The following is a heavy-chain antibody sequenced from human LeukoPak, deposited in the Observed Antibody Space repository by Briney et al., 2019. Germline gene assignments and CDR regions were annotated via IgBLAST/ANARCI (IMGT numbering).Heavy chain of an antibody. CDR3: ARDGNYYDSSGYYWDDAFDI. CDR2: ISSSSSYI. J-gene: IGHJ3*02. CDR1: GFTFSSYS. D-gene: IGHD3-22*01. Sequence: PGGSLRLSCAASGFTFSSYSMNWVRQAPGKGLEWVSSISSSSSYIDYADSVKGRFTISRDNAKNSLYLQMNSLRAEDTAVYYCARDGNYYDSSGYYWDDAFDIWGQGTMVTVSS. V-gene: IGHV3-21*01.